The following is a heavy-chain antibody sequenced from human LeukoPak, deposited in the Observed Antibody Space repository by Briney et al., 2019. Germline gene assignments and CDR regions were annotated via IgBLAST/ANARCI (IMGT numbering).Heavy chain of an antibody. V-gene: IGHV4-59*08. CDR3: ARQTGSGLFILP. CDR1: GGSISSYY. CDR2: IFYSGTT. J-gene: IGHJ4*02. D-gene: IGHD3/OR15-3a*01. Sequence: SETLSLTCTVSGGSISSYYWNWIRQPPGKGLEWIGYIFYSGTTNYNPSLKSRVSMSVDTSKNQFSLRLTSVTAADTAVYYCARQTGSGLFILPGGQGTLVTVSS.